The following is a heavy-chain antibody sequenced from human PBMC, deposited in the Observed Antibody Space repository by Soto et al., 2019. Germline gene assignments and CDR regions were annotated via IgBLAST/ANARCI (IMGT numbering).Heavy chain of an antibody. CDR3: ARERVAAAGTTLFDY. V-gene: IGHV1-69*13. D-gene: IGHD6-13*01. Sequence: SVKVSCKASGGTFSSYAISWVRQAPGQGLEWMGGIIPIFGTANYAQKFQGRVTITADESTSTAYMELSSLRSEDTAVYYCARERVAAAGTTLFDYWGQGTLVTVSS. CDR1: GGTFSSYA. CDR2: IIPIFGTA. J-gene: IGHJ4*02.